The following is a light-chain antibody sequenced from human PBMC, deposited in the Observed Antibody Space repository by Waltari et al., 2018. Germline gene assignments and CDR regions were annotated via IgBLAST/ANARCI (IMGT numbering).Light chain of an antibody. Sequence: EIVLTQSPGTLSLSPGERATLSCRASQSVSSSYLAWYQQKPAQAPRVLIHGASNRATGIPDRFSGSGSGTDFTITISRLEPEDFAVYYCQQYGSSPWTFGQGTKVEIK. J-gene: IGKJ1*01. CDR2: GAS. CDR1: QSVSSSY. V-gene: IGKV3-20*01. CDR3: QQYGSSPWT.